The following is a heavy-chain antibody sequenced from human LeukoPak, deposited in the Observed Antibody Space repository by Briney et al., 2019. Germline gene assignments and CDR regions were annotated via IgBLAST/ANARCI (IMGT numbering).Heavy chain of an antibody. J-gene: IGHJ4*02. V-gene: IGHV3-23*01. CDR2: ISGSGGST. CDR1: GFTFSTNA. Sequence: GGSLRLSCAASGFTFSTNAMSWVRKAPGKGLEWVSAISGSGGSTYYADSVKGRFTISRDNSKSTLYLQMNSLRAEDTAVYYCAKTSQYAYYFDYWGQGTLVTVSS. CDR3: AKTSQYAYYFDY.